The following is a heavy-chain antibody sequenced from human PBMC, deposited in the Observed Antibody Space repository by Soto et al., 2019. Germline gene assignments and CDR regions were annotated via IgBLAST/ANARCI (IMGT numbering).Heavy chain of an antibody. J-gene: IGHJ6*02. Sequence: GGSLRLSCAASGFTFSSYGMHWVRQAPGKGLEWVAVIWYDGSKKYYADSVKGRFTISRDNSKNTLYLQMNSLRAEDTAVYYCARDSFGGGWEQRHYYYGMDVWGQGTTVTVSS. V-gene: IGHV3-33*01. D-gene: IGHD3-16*01. CDR1: GFTFSSYG. CDR2: IWYDGSKK. CDR3: ARDSFGGGWEQRHYYYGMDV.